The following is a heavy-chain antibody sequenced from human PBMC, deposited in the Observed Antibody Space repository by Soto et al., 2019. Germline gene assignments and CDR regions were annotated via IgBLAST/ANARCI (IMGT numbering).Heavy chain of an antibody. V-gene: IGHV3-33*08. D-gene: IGHD2-8*02. CDR1: GFSFTHYG. J-gene: IGHJ4*02. CDR2: ISSDGSNT. Sequence: QVQLVEAGGGVVQPGRSLTLSCAASGFSFTHYGLHWVRQAPGSGLDWVALISSDGSNTYYPDSVKGRFTISRDNSKNTLELQKNSRRSEDTAGDYGAAGLYCIDYCGQGTLVAVSS. CDR3: AAGLYCIDY.